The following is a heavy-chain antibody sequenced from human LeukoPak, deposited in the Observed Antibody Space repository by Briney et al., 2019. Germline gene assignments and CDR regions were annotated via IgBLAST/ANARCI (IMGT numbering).Heavy chain of an antibody. CDR2: ISSSGSTI. CDR1: GFTFSSYE. V-gene: IGHV3-48*03. Sequence: GGSLRLSCAASGFTFSSYEMNWVRQAPGKGLEWVSYISSSGSTIYYADSVKGRFTISRDNAKNSLYLQMSSLRAEDTAVYYCAREPRLAGRPLDYWGQGTLVTVSS. J-gene: IGHJ4*02. D-gene: IGHD6-6*01. CDR3: AREPRLAGRPLDY.